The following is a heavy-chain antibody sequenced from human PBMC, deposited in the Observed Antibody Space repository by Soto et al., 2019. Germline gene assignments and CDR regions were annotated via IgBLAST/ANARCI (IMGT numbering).Heavy chain of an antibody. V-gene: IGHV4-34*01. CDR1: GGSFSGYY. CDR2: VNHGGTS. Sequence: SETLSLTCAVHGGSFSGYYWDWIRQPPGKGLEWIGEVNHGGTSNYNPSLKSRAIISVDTSKNQFSLKLSSVTAADTAVYYCARGSGSWNRYYYYGMDVWGQGTTVT. CDR3: ARGSGSWNRYYYYGMDV. J-gene: IGHJ6*02. D-gene: IGHD6-13*01.